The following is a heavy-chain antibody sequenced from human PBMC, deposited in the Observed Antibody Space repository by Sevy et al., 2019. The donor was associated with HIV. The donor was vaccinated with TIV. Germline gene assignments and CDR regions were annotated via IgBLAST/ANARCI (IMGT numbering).Heavy chain of an antibody. J-gene: IGHJ4*02. Sequence: SETLSLTCTVSGGSVSSGSYYWSWIRQPPGKGLEWIGYIYYSGSTNYNPSLKSRVTISVDTSKNQFSLKLGSVTAADTAVYYCARVVSGRGYSGYLVDYWGQGTLVTVSS. CDR2: IYYSGST. CDR3: ARVVSGRGYSGYLVDY. D-gene: IGHD5-12*01. V-gene: IGHV4-61*01. CDR1: GGSVSSGSYY.